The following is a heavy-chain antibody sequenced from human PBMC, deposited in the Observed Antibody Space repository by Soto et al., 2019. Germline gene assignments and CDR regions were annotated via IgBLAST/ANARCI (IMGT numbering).Heavy chain of an antibody. Sequence: EVQLLESGGHLVQTGGSLRLSCAASGFTFSTYTMNWVRQAPVKGLEWVSGINAPGSPTYYAASGKGRFTDARDNSKKMLFLQMNSLSDEDTAVYYCAKDRHPDGIWTFDAWGPGTLVTVSS. V-gene: IGHV3-23*01. D-gene: IGHD3-9*01. J-gene: IGHJ4*02. CDR1: GFTFSTYT. CDR3: AKDRHPDGIWTFDA. CDR2: INAPGSPT.